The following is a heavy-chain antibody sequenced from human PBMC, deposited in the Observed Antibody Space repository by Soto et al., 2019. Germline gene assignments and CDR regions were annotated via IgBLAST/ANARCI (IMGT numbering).Heavy chain of an antibody. CDR2: ISGSSSNI. V-gene: IGHV3-21*01. D-gene: IGHD3-10*01. CDR3: ARGYASGGSWFDP. CDR1: GFTFSDYS. J-gene: IGHJ5*02. Sequence: VQLVESGGGLVKPGGSLRLSCAASGFTFSDYSMNWVRQAPGKGLEWVSSISGSSSNIYYADSVKGRFTISRDNAKNSLYLQMTSLRAEDTAVYYCARGYASGGSWFDPWGQGTLVTISS.